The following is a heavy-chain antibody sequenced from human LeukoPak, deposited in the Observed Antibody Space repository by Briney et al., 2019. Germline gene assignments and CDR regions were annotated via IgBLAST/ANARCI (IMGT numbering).Heavy chain of an antibody. CDR1: GGSFSGYY. J-gene: IGHJ4*02. V-gene: IGHV4-34*01. CDR2: INHSGST. D-gene: IGHD2-2*01. CDR3: ARGVGVGDIVVVPAAQTHEIKYYFDY. Sequence: PSETLSLTCAVYGGSFSGYYWSRIRQPPGKGLEWIGEINHSGSTNYNPSLKSRVTISVDTSKNQFSLKLSSVTAADTAVYYCARGVGVGDIVVVPAAQTHEIKYYFDYWGQGTLVTVSS.